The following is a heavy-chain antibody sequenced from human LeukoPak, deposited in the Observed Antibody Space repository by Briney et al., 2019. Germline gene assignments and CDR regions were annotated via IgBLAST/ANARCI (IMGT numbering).Heavy chain of an antibody. V-gene: IGHV4-4*07. J-gene: IGHJ4*02. CDR1: GGSISSYY. Sequence: PSETPSLTCTVSGGSISSYYWSWIRQPAGKGLEWIGRIYTSGSTNYNPSLKSRVTMSVDTSKNQFSLKLSSVTAADTAVYYCARVDYDFWSGYRSYYFDYWGQGTLVTVSS. CDR3: ARVDYDFWSGYRSYYFDY. CDR2: IYTSGST. D-gene: IGHD3-3*01.